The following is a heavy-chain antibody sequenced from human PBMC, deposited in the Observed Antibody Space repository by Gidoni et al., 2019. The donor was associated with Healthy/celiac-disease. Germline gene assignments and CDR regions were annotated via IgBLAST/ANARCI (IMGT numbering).Heavy chain of an antibody. Sequence: WVRQAPGKGLVWVSRINSDGSSTSYADSVKGRFTISRDNAKNTLYLQMNSLRAEDTAVYYCAREDRAELRLGELFRENAFDIWSQGTMVTVSS. CDR2: INSDGSST. D-gene: IGHD3-16*01. CDR3: AREDRAELRLGELFRENAFDI. V-gene: IGHV3-74*01. J-gene: IGHJ3*02.